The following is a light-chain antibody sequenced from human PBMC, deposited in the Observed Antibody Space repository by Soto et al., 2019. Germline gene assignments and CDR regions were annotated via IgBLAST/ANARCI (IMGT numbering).Light chain of an antibody. CDR3: QQYDDWPET. CDR1: QSVSSSY. Sequence: EIVLTQSPGTLSLSAGERATLSCRASQSVSSSYLAWYQQKPGQAPRLLIYGASTRATGIPARFSGRGSGTEVIITISSLQSEDCSVYYCQQYDDWPETFGQGTKVDIK. CDR2: GAS. V-gene: IGKV3-15*01. J-gene: IGKJ1*01.